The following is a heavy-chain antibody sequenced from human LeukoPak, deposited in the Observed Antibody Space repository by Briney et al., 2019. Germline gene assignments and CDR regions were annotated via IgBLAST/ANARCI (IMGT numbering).Heavy chain of an antibody. CDR3: ARDRLTYCSNTSCYSRIRWFDP. D-gene: IGHD2-2*01. J-gene: IGHJ5*02. Sequence: ASVKVSCKASGGTFSSYAISWVRQAPGQGLEWMGRIIPIFGTANYAQKFQGRVTITTDESTSTAYMELSSLRSEDTAVYYCARDRLTYCSNTSCYSRIRWFDPWGQGTLVTVSS. V-gene: IGHV1-69*05. CDR2: IIPIFGTA. CDR1: GGTFSSYA.